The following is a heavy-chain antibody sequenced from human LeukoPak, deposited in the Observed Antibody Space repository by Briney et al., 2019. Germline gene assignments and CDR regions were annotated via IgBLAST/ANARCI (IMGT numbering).Heavy chain of an antibody. Sequence: ASVRVSCKASGYTFTSYDINWVRQATGQGLEWMGWMNPNSGNTGYAQKFQGRVTVTRNTSVSRAYMELSSLRSEDTAVYYCARADSSSWYGPYLFDYWGQGTLVTVSS. CDR2: MNPNSGNT. D-gene: IGHD6-13*01. J-gene: IGHJ4*02. CDR3: ARADSSSWYGPYLFDY. V-gene: IGHV1-8*01. CDR1: GYTFTSYD.